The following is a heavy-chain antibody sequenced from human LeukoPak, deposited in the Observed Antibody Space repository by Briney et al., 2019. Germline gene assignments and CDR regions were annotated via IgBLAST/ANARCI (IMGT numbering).Heavy chain of an antibody. CDR1: GGSISSSSYY. V-gene: IGHV4-39*07. CDR3: AGCPIVGEKRRGHYYYYYMDV. D-gene: IGHD1-26*01. CDR2: IYYSGST. Sequence: SETLSLTCTVSGGSISSSSYYWGWIRQPPGKGLEWIGSIYYSGSTNYNPSLKSRVTISVDTSKNQFSLKLSSVTAADTAVYYCAGCPIVGEKRRGHYYYYYMDVWGKGTTVTISS. J-gene: IGHJ6*03.